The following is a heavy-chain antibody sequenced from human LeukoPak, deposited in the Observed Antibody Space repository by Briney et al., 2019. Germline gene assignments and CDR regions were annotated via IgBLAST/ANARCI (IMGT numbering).Heavy chain of an antibody. J-gene: IGHJ4*02. D-gene: IGHD4-17*01. V-gene: IGHV4-59*08. Sequence: SETLSLTCTVSGGSXXSYYWSWIRQPXXXXXXWIGYIYYSGSTNYNPSLKSRVTISVDTSKNQFSLKLSSVTAADTAVYYCARSDYGTYYFDYWGQGTLVTVSS. CDR3: ARSDYGTYYFDY. CDR1: GGSXXSYY. CDR2: IYYSGST.